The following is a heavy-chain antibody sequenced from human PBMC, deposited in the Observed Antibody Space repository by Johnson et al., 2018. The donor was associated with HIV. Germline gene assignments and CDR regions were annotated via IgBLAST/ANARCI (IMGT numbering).Heavy chain of an antibody. V-gene: IGHV3-30*03. CDR3: ATIDAFDI. Sequence: QVQLVESGGGVVQPGRSLRLSCAAPGFTFSSHGMHWVRQAPGKGLEWVEFISYDGSNKYYADSVKGRFTISRDNSKNTLYLQMNSLRAEDTAVYYCATIDAFDIWGQGTMVTVSS. CDR2: ISYDGSNK. CDR1: GFTFSSHG. J-gene: IGHJ3*02.